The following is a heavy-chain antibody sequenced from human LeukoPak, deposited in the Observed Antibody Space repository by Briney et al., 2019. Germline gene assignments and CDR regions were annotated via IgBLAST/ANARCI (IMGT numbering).Heavy chain of an antibody. Sequence: SETLSLTCTVSGGSINSGSYYWSWIRQPAGKGLEWNGRIYTSGSTNYNPSLKSRVSISVDTSKNQFSLKLNSVTAADTAVYYCARVTSGGYLDSWGQGTLVTVSS. D-gene: IGHD3-22*01. CDR3: ARVTSGGYLDS. J-gene: IGHJ4*02. CDR2: IYTSGST. CDR1: GGSINSGSYY. V-gene: IGHV4-61*02.